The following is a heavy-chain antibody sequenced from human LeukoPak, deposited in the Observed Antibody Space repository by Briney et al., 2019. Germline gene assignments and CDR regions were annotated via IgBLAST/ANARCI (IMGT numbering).Heavy chain of an antibody. CDR1: GFTFSSFG. V-gene: IGHV3-33*01. CDR3: ARDYGSGIDC. D-gene: IGHD3-10*01. CDR2: IWYDGSNK. J-gene: IGHJ4*02. Sequence: GGSLRLSCAASGFTFSSFGMHWVRQAPGKGLEWVAIIWYDGSNKYYADSVKGRFTISRDNSKNTLDLEMNSLRGEDTAVYYCARDYGSGIDCWGQGTLVTVSS.